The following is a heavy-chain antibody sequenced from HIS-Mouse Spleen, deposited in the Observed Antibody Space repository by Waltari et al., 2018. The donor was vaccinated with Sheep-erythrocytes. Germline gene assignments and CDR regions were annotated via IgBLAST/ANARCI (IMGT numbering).Heavy chain of an antibody. J-gene: IGHJ5*02. CDR3: AKVGATGWFDP. D-gene: IGHD1-26*01. V-gene: IGHV3-30*18. Sequence: QVQLVESGGGVVQPGRSLRLSWAASGFTFSSYGMHWVRQAPGKGLEWVAVISYDGSNKYYADSVKGRFTISRDNSKNTLYLQMNSLRAEDTAVYYCAKVGATGWFDPWGQGTLVTVSS. CDR2: ISYDGSNK. CDR1: GFTFSSYG.